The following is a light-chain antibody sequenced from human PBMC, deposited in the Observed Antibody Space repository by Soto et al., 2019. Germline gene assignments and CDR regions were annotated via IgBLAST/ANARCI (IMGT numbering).Light chain of an antibody. CDR3: QQYNTYSPT. CDR1: QSISGW. Sequence: DIQMTQSPSTLSASVGDRVTITCRASQSISGWLAWYQQKPGKAPKLLISKASSLRSGVPSRFSGSGSGTEFTLTISRLQPDDFAIYYCQQYNTYSPTFGQGTKVEIK. V-gene: IGKV1-5*03. J-gene: IGKJ1*01. CDR2: KAS.